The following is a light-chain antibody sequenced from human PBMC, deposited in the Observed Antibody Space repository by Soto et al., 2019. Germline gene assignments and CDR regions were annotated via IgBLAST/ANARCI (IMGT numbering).Light chain of an antibody. CDR1: NSDVGGYNY. CDR3: CSFAGSNSWV. Sequence: QSALTQPASVSGSPGQSITISCTGTNSDVGGYNYISWYQQHPGKAPKLLIYDVSSRPSGLSNRFSGSKSGNTASLTISGLQAEDEADYYCCSFAGSNSWVFGGGTKLTVL. CDR2: DVS. V-gene: IGLV2-14*03. J-gene: IGLJ3*02.